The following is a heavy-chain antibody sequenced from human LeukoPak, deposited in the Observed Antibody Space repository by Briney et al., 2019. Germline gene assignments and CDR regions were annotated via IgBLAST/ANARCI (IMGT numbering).Heavy chain of an antibody. CDR2: INPDGNEK. CDR1: GFRFGSDW. D-gene: IGHD3-16*01. V-gene: IGHV3-7*01. Sequence: GGSRRLSCAASGFRFGSDWMTWVRQAPGKGLEWVANINPDGNEKYYVDSVKGRFTISRDNGKNSLYLQLNSLRAEDTAVYYCARYYDPAVGDAFDIWGQGTMVTVSS. CDR3: ARYYDPAVGDAFDI. J-gene: IGHJ3*02.